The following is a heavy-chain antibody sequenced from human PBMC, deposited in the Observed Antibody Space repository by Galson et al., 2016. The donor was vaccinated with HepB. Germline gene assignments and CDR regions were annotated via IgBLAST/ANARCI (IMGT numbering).Heavy chain of an antibody. CDR1: GASISGSEYY. J-gene: IGHJ6*03. D-gene: IGHD6-19*01. Sequence: SETLSLTCTVSGASISGSEYYWGWIRQPPGRGLEWFGSIYYTENTYYNPSLKSRVTISVDTSKNQFSLRLNSVTAADTGVYYCATGIVVAGKYYYYYMDVWGKGTTVTVSS. CDR3: ATGIVVAGKYYYYYMDV. V-gene: IGHV4-39*01. CDR2: IYYTENT.